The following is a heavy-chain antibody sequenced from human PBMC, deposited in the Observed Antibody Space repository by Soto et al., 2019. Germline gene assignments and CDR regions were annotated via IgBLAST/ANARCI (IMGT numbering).Heavy chain of an antibody. CDR1: GLIFSDVW. D-gene: IGHD1-1*01. CDR3: TTSNLGVDF. Sequence: GGSLRLSCAASGLIFSDVWMTWVRQAPGKGLEWVGRIKTKPDDGTIDYAAPVRGRFTISRDDSKNTLYLQMTSLTPDDTGVYYCTTSNLGVDFWGPGTLVTVSS. J-gene: IGHJ4*02. CDR2: IKTKPDDGTI. V-gene: IGHV3-15*01.